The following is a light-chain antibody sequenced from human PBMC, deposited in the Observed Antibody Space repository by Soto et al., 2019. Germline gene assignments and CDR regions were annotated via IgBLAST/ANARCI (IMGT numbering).Light chain of an antibody. CDR1: SRDVGGYNY. Sequence: QSVLTQPASVSGCPGQSITISCTGTSRDVGGYNYVSWYQQHPGKAPKLMIYEVSNRPSGVSNRFSGSKSGNTASLTISGLQAEDEADYYCSSYTSRNTLVFGTGTKVTVL. CDR3: SSYTSRNTLV. J-gene: IGLJ1*01. V-gene: IGLV2-14*01. CDR2: EVS.